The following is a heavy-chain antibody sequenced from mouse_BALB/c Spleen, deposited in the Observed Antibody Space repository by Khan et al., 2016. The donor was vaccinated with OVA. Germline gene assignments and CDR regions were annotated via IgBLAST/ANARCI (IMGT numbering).Heavy chain of an antibody. CDR2: ILPGSDST. CDR3: ARMGDYGYDAWFAY. V-gene: IGHV1-9*01. CDR1: GYTFSSYW. D-gene: IGHD2-2*01. J-gene: IGHJ3*01. Sequence: QVQLKESGAELMKPGASVKISCKATGYTFSSYWIEWIKQRPGHGLVWIGEILPGSDSTNYNEKFKGKATFTADTSSNTVYMQLSSLTSEDSAVYYCARMGDYGYDAWFAYWGQGTLVTVSA.